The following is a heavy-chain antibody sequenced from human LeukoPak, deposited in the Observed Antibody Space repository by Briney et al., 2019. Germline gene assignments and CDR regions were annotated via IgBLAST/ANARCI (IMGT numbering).Heavy chain of an antibody. V-gene: IGHV1-2*06. CDR2: INPNSGGT. D-gene: IGHD6-19*01. Sequence: RASVKVSCKASGYTFTAYYMYWVRQAPGQGLECMGRINPNSGGTNYAQKFQGRVTMTRDTSISTAYMELSRLRSDDTAVYYCARDARLYSSGWYLGYWGQGTLVTVSS. CDR1: GYTFTAYY. CDR3: ARDARLYSSGWYLGY. J-gene: IGHJ4*02.